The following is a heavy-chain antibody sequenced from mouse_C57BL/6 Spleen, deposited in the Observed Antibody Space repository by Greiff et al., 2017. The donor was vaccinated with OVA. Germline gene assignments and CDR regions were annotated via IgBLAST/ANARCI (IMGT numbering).Heavy chain of an antibody. Sequence: VQLQQPGAELVKPGASVKLSCKASGYTFTSYWMQWVKQRPGQGLEWIGEIDPSDSYTNYNQKFKGKATLTVDTSSSTAYMQLSSLTSEDSAVYYCARRSVVPFDYWGQGTTLTVSS. J-gene: IGHJ2*01. CDR3: ARRSVVPFDY. D-gene: IGHD1-1*01. V-gene: IGHV1-50*01. CDR2: IDPSDSYT. CDR1: GYTFTSYW.